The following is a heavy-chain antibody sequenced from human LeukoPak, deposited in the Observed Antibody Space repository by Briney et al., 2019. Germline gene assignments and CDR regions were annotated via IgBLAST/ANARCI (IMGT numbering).Heavy chain of an antibody. J-gene: IGHJ4*02. CDR1: GFTFRDYA. V-gene: IGHV3-49*04. D-gene: IGHD1-7*01. Sequence: PGRSLRLSCTASGFTFRDYAMSWVRQAPGRGLEWVGFIRSKAYGGTTEYAASVKGRFTISRDDSKSIAYLQMNSLKTEDTAVYYCIGEGTTDYWGQGSLVTVSS. CDR2: IRSKAYGGTT. CDR3: IGEGTTDY.